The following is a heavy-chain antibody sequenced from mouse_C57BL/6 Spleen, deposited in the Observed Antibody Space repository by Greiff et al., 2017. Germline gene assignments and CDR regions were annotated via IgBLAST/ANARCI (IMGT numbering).Heavy chain of an antibody. Sequence: QVQLQQSGAELVKPGASVKLSCKASGYTFTSYWMHWVKQRPGQGLEWIGVINPNSGSTNYNEKFKSKATLTVDKSSSTASMQLSSLTSEDSAVYYCSRSGVTTVAHLDYWGQGTTLTVSS. CDR1: GYTFTSYW. CDR3: SRSGVTTVAHLDY. J-gene: IGHJ2*01. V-gene: IGHV1-64*01. D-gene: IGHD1-1*01. CDR2: INPNSGST.